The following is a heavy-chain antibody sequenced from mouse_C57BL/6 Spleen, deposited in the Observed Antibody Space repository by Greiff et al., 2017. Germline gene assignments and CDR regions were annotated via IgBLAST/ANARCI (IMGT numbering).Heavy chain of an antibody. V-gene: IGHV14-4*01. J-gene: IGHJ2*01. CDR1: GFNIKDDY. CDR2: IDPENGDT. CDR3: TRSGY. Sequence: EVQLVESGAELVRPGASVTLSCTASGFNIKDDYMHWVKQRPEQGLEWIGWIDPENGDTEYSSKFQDKATITADTSSNTAYLQLSSLTSEDTAVYYGTRSGYRGQGTTLTVSS. D-gene: IGHD3-1*01.